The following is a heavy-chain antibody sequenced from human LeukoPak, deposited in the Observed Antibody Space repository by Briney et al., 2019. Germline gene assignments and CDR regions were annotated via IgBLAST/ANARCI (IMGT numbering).Heavy chain of an antibody. CDR2: FYSSGYT. Sequence: PSETLSLTCTVSGGSISIYYWSWLRQSPGKALEWIGYFYSSGYTDYNPSFRGRVTISVDTFKNQFSLTLSSLTAADTAVYYRARDRELGSWGQGTLVTVSA. J-gene: IGHJ5*02. CDR1: GGSISIYY. V-gene: IGHV4-59*01. D-gene: IGHD3-10*01. CDR3: ARDRELGS.